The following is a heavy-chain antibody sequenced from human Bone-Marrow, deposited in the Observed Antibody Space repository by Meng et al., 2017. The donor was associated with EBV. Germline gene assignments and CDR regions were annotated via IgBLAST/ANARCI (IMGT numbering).Heavy chain of an antibody. J-gene: IGHJ5*02. CDR2: VHYTGST. CDR3: ARPFPSWQSPRLDPFGA. D-gene: IGHD6-19*01. V-gene: IGHV4-39*01. CDR1: GDSISSVYY. Sequence: QLQRRGSAPGQVTPSETLSLTCTVSGDSISSVYYWGWIRQPPGRGLEWIGSVHYTGSTYYSPSLKRRVTVSVDTSKNQFSLRLTSVTATDTAVYYCARPFPSWQSPRLDPFGAWGQGTLVTVSS.